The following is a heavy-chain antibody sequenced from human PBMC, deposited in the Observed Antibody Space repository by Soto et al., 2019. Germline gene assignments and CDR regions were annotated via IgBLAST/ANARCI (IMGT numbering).Heavy chain of an antibody. Sequence: ASVKVSCKASGYTFTSYGITWVRQAPGQGLGWMGWISIYNGHTEYAQKFQGRVTMTTDTSTRTAYMELRSLRFDDTALYYCARRGSGLVDFWGQGTSVTVSS. J-gene: IGHJ4*02. CDR2: ISIYNGHT. D-gene: IGHD6-19*01. CDR3: ARRGSGLVDF. V-gene: IGHV1-18*04. CDR1: GYTFTSYG.